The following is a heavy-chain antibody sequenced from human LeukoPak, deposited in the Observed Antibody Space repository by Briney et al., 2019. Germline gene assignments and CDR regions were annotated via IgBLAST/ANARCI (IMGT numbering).Heavy chain of an antibody. CDR1: GFTVSSNY. CDR3: VRDPPEREELFDY. V-gene: IGHV3-66*01. D-gene: IGHD1-26*01. J-gene: IGHJ4*02. Sequence: PGGSLRLSCAASGFTVSSNYMSWVRQAPGKGLEWVSVIYSGGSTYYAGSVKGRFTISRDNSKNTLFLQMNSLRAEDTAVYYCVRDPPEREELFDYWGQGTLVTVSS. CDR2: IYSGGST.